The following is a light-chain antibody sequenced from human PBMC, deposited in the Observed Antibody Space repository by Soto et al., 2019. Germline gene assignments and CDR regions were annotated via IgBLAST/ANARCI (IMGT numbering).Light chain of an antibody. CDR1: QSISSY. CDR2: KAS. CDR3: QQYNSYGWT. Sequence: DIQMTQSPSTVSASVGHRVTITSRASQSISSYLNWYQQKPGKAPKLLIYKASSLESGVPSRFSGSGSGTEFTLTISSLQPDDFATYYCQQYNSYGWTFGQGTKVDIK. J-gene: IGKJ1*01. V-gene: IGKV1-5*03.